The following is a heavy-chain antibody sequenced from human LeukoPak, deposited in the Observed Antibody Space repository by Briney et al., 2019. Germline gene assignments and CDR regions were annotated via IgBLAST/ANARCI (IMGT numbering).Heavy chain of an antibody. CDR2: INPNSGGT. D-gene: IGHD3-16*01. Sequence: ASVKVSFKVSGYTLTELSMHWVRQAPGQGLEWMGWINPNSGGTNYAQKFQGRVTMTRDTSISTAYMELSRLRSDDTAVYYCARVGRLGSKYYFDYWGQGTLVTVSS. CDR3: ARVGRLGSKYYFDY. CDR1: GYTLTELS. V-gene: IGHV1-2*02. J-gene: IGHJ4*02.